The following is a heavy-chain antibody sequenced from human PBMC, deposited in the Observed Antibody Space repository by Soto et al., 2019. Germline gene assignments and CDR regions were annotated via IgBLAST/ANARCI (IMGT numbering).Heavy chain of an antibody. J-gene: IGHJ4*02. CDR1: GFSLSTRGVG. V-gene: IGHV2-5*02. D-gene: IGHD2-15*01. CDR3: AHRSRAYSYYFDQ. Sequence: QITLKESGPTLVKPTQTLTLTCSFSGFSLSTRGVGVGWIRQPPGKALEWLALIFWDDDKWYSPSLRSRLTITXHXXKNQVFLTRTNTDPMDTATYYGAHRSRAYSYYFDQWGQGTLVTVSS. CDR2: IFWDDDK.